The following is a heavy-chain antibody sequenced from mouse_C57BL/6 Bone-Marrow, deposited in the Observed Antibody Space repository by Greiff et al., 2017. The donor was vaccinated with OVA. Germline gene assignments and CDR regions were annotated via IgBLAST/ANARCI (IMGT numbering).Heavy chain of an antibody. D-gene: IGHD1-1*01. V-gene: IGHV14-3*01. J-gene: IGHJ4*01. CDR3: SPYYYGSSYGAMDY. CDR1: GFNIKNTY. CDR2: IDPANGNT. Sequence: EVQLQQSVAELVRPGASVKLSCTASGFNIKNTYMHWVKQRPEQGLEWIGRIDPANGNTKYAPKFQGKATITADTSSNTAYLQLSSLTSEDTAIYYCSPYYYGSSYGAMDYWGQGTSVTVSS.